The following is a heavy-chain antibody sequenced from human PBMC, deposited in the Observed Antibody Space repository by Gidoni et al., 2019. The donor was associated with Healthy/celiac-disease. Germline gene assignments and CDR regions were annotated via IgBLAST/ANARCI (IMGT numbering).Heavy chain of an antibody. D-gene: IGHD3-10*01. CDR3: ARGLMGDLGY. Sequence: QVQLVESGGGVVQPGRSLRLSCAASGFTFSSYAMHWVRQAPGKGLEWVAVISYDGSNKYYADSVKGRFTISRDNSKNTLYLQMNSLRAEDTAVYYCARGLMGDLGYWGQGTLVTVSS. CDR2: ISYDGSNK. CDR1: GFTFSSYA. V-gene: IGHV3-30-3*01. J-gene: IGHJ4*01.